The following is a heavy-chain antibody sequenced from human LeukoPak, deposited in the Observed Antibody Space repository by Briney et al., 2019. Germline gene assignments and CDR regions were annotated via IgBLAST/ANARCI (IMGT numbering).Heavy chain of an antibody. CDR2: ININGGRT. CDR3: VKDKWIDH. V-gene: IGHV3-64D*09. D-gene: IGHD2-8*01. Sequence: GGSLRLSCSVSGFTFSSYTMHWVRQAPGKGLGYVSSININGGRTYYADSVKGRFTISRDNSKNMLYLQMSSLRAEDTAVYYCVKDKWIDHWGQGTLVTVSS. J-gene: IGHJ4*02. CDR1: GFTFSSYT.